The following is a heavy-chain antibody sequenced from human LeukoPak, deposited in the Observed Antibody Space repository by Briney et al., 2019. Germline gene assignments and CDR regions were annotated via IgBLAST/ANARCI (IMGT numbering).Heavy chain of an antibody. D-gene: IGHD6-13*01. J-gene: IGHJ6*02. Sequence: ASVKVSCKASGYTFTSYDINWVRQATGQGLEWMGWMNPNSGNTGYAQKFQGRVTMTRNTSISTAYMELSSLRSEDTAVYYCAKGRGGSSWYRGYYYYYGMDVWGQGTTVTVSS. CDR1: GYTFTSYD. CDR2: MNPNSGNT. CDR3: AKGRGGSSWYRGYYYYYGMDV. V-gene: IGHV1-8*01.